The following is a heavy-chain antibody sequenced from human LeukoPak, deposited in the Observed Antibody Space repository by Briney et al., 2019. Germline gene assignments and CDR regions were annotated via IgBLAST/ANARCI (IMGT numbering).Heavy chain of an antibody. D-gene: IGHD2-2*01. CDR3: ATSVKYGGNPYDF. CDR1: GFTFSNYI. V-gene: IGHV3-48*02. Sequence: GGSLRLSGAASGFTFSNYIMNWVRQTPGKGLEWLSYISSSSASIYYADSVKGRFTISRDNAKHSLYLQMNSLRDEDTAVYYCATSVKYGGNPYDFWGRGTLVTVSS. J-gene: IGHJ4*02. CDR2: ISSSSASI.